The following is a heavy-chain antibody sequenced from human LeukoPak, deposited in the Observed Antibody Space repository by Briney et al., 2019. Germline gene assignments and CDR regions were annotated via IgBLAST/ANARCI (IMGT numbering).Heavy chain of an antibody. CDR1: GGSLSGSY. CDR3: ARARRDSGYYKVDY. J-gene: IGHJ4*02. D-gene: IGHD3-3*01. V-gene: IGHV4-34*01. CDR2: INHSGSA. Sequence: SETLSLTCAVYGGSLSGSYWSLIRQPPGKGLEWIGEINHSGSANYNPPLKSRVTLSIDKSKNQFSLNLNSVTAADTAVYYCARARRDSGYYKVDYWGQGTLVTVSS.